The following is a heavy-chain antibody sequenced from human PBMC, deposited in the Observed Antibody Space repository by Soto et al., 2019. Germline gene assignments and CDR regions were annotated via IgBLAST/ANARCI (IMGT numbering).Heavy chain of an antibody. CDR2: IYYSGST. CDR3: ARDQAWGTPPYNWFDP. D-gene: IGHD3-16*01. V-gene: IGHV4-31*03. Sequence: SSETLSLTCTVSGGSISSGGYYWSWIRQHPGKGLEWIGYIYYSGSTYYNPSLKSRVTISVDTSKNQFSLKLSSVTAADTAVYYCARDQAWGTPPYNWFDPWGQGTLVTVSS. J-gene: IGHJ5*02. CDR1: GGSISSGGYY.